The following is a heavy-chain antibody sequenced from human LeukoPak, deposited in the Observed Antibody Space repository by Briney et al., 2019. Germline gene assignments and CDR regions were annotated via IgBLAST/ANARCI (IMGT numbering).Heavy chain of an antibody. CDR2: TYTGGNS. D-gene: IGHD3-22*01. CDR3: ARGGRGSAAVVAPRSFDI. V-gene: IGHV3-53*01. CDR1: GFTFSNYG. Sequence: PGGSLRLSCAASGFTFSNYGMHWVRQAPGKGLEWVSVTYTGGNSYYADSEKGRFIISRDISKNTLHLQMNSLRAEDSALYYCARGGRGSAAVVAPRSFDIWGQGTMVTVSS. J-gene: IGHJ3*02.